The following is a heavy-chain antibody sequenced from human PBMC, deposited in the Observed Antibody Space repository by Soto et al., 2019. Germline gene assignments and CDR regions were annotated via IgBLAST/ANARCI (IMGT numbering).Heavy chain of an antibody. CDR1: GGTFSSYA. CDR2: IIPIFGTA. CDR3: ARDRPNYYDSSGYYQFDY. V-gene: IGHV1-69*13. D-gene: IGHD3-22*01. Sequence: SVKVSCKASGGTFSSYAISWVRQAPGQGLEWMGGIIPIFGTANYAQKFQGRVTITADESTSTAYMELSSLRSEDTAVYYCARDRPNYYDSSGYYQFDYWGQGTLVTVSS. J-gene: IGHJ4*02.